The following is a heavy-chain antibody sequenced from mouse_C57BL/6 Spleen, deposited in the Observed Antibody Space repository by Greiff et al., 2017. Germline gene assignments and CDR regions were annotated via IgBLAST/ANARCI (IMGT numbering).Heavy chain of an antibody. CDR1: GFNIKDYY. CDR2: LDPEDGET. Sequence: EVQLQQSGAELVKPGASVKLSCPASGFNIKDYYMHWVKQRTETGLEWIGRLDPEDGETKYDPKFQGKATITADKSSNTAYRQLSSLTSEDTAVYYCAKGDSCYFDYWGQGTTLTVSS. V-gene: IGHV14-2*01. D-gene: IGHD3-3*01. J-gene: IGHJ2*01. CDR3: AKGDSCYFDY.